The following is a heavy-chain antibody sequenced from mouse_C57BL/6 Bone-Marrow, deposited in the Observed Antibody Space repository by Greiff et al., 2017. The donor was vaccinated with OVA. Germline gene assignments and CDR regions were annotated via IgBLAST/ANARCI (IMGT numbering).Heavy chain of an antibody. Sequence: EVKLVESEGGLVQPGSSMKLSCTASGFTFSDYYMAWVRQVPEKGLEWVANINYDGSSTYYLDSLKSRFIISRDNAKNILYLQMSSLKSEDTATYYCARDQSYYGSSYAMDYWGQGTSVTVSS. CDR3: ARDQSYYGSSYAMDY. D-gene: IGHD1-1*01. J-gene: IGHJ4*01. V-gene: IGHV5-16*01. CDR1: GFTFSDYY. CDR2: INYDGSST.